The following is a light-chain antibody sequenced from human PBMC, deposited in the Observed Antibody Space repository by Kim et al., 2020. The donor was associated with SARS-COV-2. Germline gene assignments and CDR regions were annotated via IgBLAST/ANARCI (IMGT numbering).Light chain of an antibody. CDR2: AAC. J-gene: IGKJ4*01. Sequence: ATEGNREKSTGRARQSISRYLNWYQQKPGKAAKLRIYAACRMQSGVPARYSGSGCGTDFTLTISSLKTEDCATYYSKQSYSTRTFGGGTKVDIK. V-gene: IGKV1-39*01. CDR1: QSISRY. CDR3: KQSYSTRT.